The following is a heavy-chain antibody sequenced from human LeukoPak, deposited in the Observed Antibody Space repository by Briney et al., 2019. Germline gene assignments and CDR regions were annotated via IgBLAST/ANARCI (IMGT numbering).Heavy chain of an antibody. CDR1: GFTLRNG. Sequence: GGSLRLSCAASGFTLRNGMSWGGRAPGRGVGGVAAVSGSGGSTDYADSVKGRFTISRDTSKDTMYLQLNSLRPEDTAVYYCVRVISGTPNWFDPWGQGTLVTVSS. D-gene: IGHD1-20*01. CDR3: VRVISGTPNWFDP. J-gene: IGHJ5*02. CDR2: VSGSGGST. V-gene: IGHV3-23*01.